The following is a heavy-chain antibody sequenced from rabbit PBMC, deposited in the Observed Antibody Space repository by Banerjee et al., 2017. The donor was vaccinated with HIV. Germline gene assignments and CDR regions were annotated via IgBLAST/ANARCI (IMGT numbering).Heavy chain of an antibody. D-gene: IGHD4-1*01. V-gene: IGHV1S45*01. Sequence: QLVESGGGLVQPGGSLKLSCKASGFDFCDYGVTWVRQAPGKGLEWIACINAVTGKAVYASWAKGRFTISTTSSTTVTLQMTSLTAADTATYFCARDLAGAIGWNFYLWGPGTLVTVS. CDR1: GFDFCDYG. CDR2: INAVTGKA. CDR3: ARDLAGAIGWNFYL. J-gene: IGHJ6*01.